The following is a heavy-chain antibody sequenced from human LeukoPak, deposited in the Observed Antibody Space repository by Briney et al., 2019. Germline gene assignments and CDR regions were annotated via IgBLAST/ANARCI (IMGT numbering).Heavy chain of an antibody. CDR2: ISSSSTYI. V-gene: IGHV3-21*01. CDR3: ARVPHDFHEEDGFDS. Sequence: PGGSLRLSCAASGFSFSSYSMYWVRQAPRKGLEWVSSISSSSTYIYYTESVKGRFTISRDNAKNSLFLQMNSLRAEDSAVYYCARVPHDFHEEDGFDSWGQGTLVTVSS. J-gene: IGHJ3*02. CDR1: GFSFSSYS. D-gene: IGHD2-21*02.